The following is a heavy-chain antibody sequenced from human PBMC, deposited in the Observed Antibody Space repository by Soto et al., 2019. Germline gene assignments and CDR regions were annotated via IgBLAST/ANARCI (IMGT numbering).Heavy chain of an antibody. CDR1: GYTFTGYY. Sequence: SVKVSCKASGYTFTGYYMHWVRRAPGQGLEWMGWINPNSGGTNYAQKFQGWVTMTRDTSISTAYMELSRLRSDDTAVYYCARAVLSYYDFWSGYSNWFDPWGQGSMVTVSS. V-gene: IGHV1-2*04. CDR3: ARAVLSYYDFWSGYSNWFDP. CDR2: INPNSGGT. D-gene: IGHD3-3*01. J-gene: IGHJ5*02.